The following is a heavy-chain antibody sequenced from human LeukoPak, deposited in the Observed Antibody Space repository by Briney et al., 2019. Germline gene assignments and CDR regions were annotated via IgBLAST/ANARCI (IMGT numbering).Heavy chain of an antibody. Sequence: PSETLSLTCAVSGGSISSSNWWSWVRQPPGKGLEWIGEIYHSGSTNYNPSLKSRVTISVDKSKNQFSLKLSSVTAADTAVYYCASLAKYSSGWYYYYYGTDVWGKGTTVTVSS. CDR1: GGSISSSNW. V-gene: IGHV4-4*02. CDR3: ASLAKYSSGWYYYYYGTDV. J-gene: IGHJ6*04. CDR2: IYHSGST. D-gene: IGHD6-19*01.